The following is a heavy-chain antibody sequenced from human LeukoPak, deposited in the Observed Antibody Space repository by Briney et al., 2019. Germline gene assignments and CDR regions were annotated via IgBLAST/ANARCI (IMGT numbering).Heavy chain of an antibody. D-gene: IGHD6-19*01. CDR1: GFTFSSYG. Sequence: PGGSLRLSCAASGFTFSSYGIHWVRQAPGKGLEWVAFIRYDGSNKYYADSVKGRFTISRDNSRNTLYLQMNSLRAEDTAVYYCAKGGSSGWYGIKSGFDYWGQGTLVTVSS. J-gene: IGHJ4*02. V-gene: IGHV3-30*02. CDR2: IRYDGSNK. CDR3: AKGGSSGWYGIKSGFDY.